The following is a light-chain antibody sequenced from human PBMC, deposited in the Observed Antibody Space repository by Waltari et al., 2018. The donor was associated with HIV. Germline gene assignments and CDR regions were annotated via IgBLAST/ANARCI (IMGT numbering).Light chain of an antibody. J-gene: IGLJ3*02. CDR3: QAWDSSAVV. Sequence: SYDLIQPPSLSVSPGQTATIPCSGDEVGDKFASWYQQKPGRSPVLVIYQDTKRPSGIPERFSGSNSGNTATLTISGTQAVDEADYYCQAWDSSAVVLGGGTKLTVL. CDR1: EVGDKF. CDR2: QDT. V-gene: IGLV3-1*01.